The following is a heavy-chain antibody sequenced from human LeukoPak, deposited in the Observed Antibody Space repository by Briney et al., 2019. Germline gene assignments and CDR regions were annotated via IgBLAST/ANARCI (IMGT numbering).Heavy chain of an antibody. J-gene: IGHJ4*02. Sequence: SENLSLNCAVYGGSFSGYYWSWIRQPPGKGLGWIGEINHSGSTNYNPSLKSRVTISVDTSKNQFSLKLSSVTAADTAVYYCARGQLERGLDYWGQGTLVTVSS. CDR3: ARGQLERGLDY. V-gene: IGHV4-34*01. CDR2: INHSGST. CDR1: GGSFSGYY. D-gene: IGHD1-1*01.